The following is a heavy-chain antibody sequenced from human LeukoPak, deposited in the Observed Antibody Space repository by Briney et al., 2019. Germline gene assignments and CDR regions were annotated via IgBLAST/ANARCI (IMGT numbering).Heavy chain of an antibody. V-gene: IGHV1-46*01. CDR2: INPSGGIT. J-gene: IGHJ4*02. D-gene: IGHD1-26*01. Sequence: ASVRVSSMASGYTFISYYIHWVPQAPGQGREWMGIINPSGGITNYAQKCEGRVTMTRDTSTSTVDMKLGRLRSEDTAVYYCARYRGSYHTYFDCWGEETLVTVS. CDR3: ARYRGSYHTYFDC. CDR1: GYTFISYY.